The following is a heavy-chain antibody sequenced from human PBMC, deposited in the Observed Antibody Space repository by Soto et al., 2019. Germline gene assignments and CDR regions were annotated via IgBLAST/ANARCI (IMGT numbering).Heavy chain of an antibody. J-gene: IGHJ5*02. V-gene: IGHV3-23*01. CDR2: ISGSGGST. Sequence: GSLRLSCAASGFTFSSYAMSWVRQAPGKGLEWVSAISGSGGSTYYADSVKGRFTISRDNSKNTLYLQMNSLRAEDTAVYYCAKGPYSSSWNNWFDPWGQGTLVTVSS. CDR3: AKGPYSSSWNNWFDP. D-gene: IGHD6-13*01. CDR1: GFTFSSYA.